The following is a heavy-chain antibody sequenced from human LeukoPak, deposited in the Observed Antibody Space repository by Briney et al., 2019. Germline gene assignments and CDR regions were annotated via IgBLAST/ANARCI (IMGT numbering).Heavy chain of an antibody. D-gene: IGHD3-10*01. CDR3: GRGSRSRSDYYYYGMDV. CDR2: MNPNSGNT. J-gene: IGHJ6*01. Sequence: ASVKVSCKASGYTFTSYDINWVRQATGQGLEWMGWMNPNSGNTGYAQKFQGRVTMARNTSISTAYMELSSLRSDDTAVYYCGRGSRSRSDYYYYGMDVWGQGTTVTVSS. V-gene: IGHV1-8*01. CDR1: GYTFTSYD.